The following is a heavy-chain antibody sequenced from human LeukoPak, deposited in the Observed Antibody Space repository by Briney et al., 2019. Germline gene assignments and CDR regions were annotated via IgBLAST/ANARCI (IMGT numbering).Heavy chain of an antibody. D-gene: IGHD5-12*01. Sequence: GESPKISCKGSGYSFTSYWIGWVRQMPGKGLEWMGIIYPGDSDTRYSPTFQGQVTISADKSINTAYLHWSSLKASDTAMYYCARRYSGYEYFEYWGKGTMVTVSS. CDR3: ARRYSGYEYFEY. J-gene: IGHJ4*02. CDR1: GYSFTSYW. CDR2: IYPGDSDT. V-gene: IGHV5-51*03.